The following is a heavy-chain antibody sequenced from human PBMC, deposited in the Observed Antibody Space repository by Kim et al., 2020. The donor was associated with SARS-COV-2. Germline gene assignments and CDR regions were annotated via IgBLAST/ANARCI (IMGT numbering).Heavy chain of an antibody. J-gene: IGHJ3*02. CDR1: GFTFSSYA. V-gene: IGHV3-30*04. CDR3: ARDRESSGWTDAFDI. Sequence: GGSLRLSCAASGFTFSSYAMHWVRQAPGKGLEWVAVISYDGSNKYYADSVKGRFTISRDNSKNTLYLQMNSLRAEDTAVYYCARDRESSGWTDAFDIWGQGTMVTVSS. CDR2: ISYDGSNK. D-gene: IGHD6-19*01.